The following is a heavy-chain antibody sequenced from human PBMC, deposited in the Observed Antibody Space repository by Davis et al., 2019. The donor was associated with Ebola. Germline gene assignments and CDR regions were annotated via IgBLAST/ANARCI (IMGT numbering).Heavy chain of an antibody. CDR3: ARDRGGDWYYYYGMDV. J-gene: IGHJ6*02. CDR2: IYSGGST. CDR1: GFTVSSNY. V-gene: IGHV3-66*01. D-gene: IGHD3/OR15-3a*01. Sequence: GESLKISCAASGFTVSSNYMSWVRHAPRTLLLFFSVIYSGGSTYYADSVQGRFTISRDNSKNTLYLQMNSLRAEDTAVYYCARDRGGDWYYYYGMDVWGQGTTVTVSS.